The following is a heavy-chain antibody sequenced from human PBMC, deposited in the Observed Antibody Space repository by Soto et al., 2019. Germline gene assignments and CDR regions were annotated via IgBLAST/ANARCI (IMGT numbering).Heavy chain of an antibody. J-gene: IGHJ5*02. CDR3: ARHVEALVLRWFDP. Sequence: SETLSLTCTVSGGSISSSSYYWGWIRQPPGKGLEWIGSIYYSGSTYYNPSLKSRVTISVDTSKNQFSLKLSSVTAADTAVYYCARHVEALVLRWFDPWGQGTLVTVSS. CDR1: GGSISSSSYY. D-gene: IGHD6-13*01. V-gene: IGHV4-39*01. CDR2: IYYSGST.